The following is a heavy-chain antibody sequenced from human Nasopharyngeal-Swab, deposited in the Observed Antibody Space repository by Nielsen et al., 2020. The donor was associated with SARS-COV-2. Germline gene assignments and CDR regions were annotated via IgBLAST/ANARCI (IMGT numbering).Heavy chain of an antibody. Sequence: GESLKISCVASGFSFSGSATSWVRQAPGKGPEWVAAINDGGYASFYANSVRGRFTISRDNSKNTVYLQMNFLRADDTAIYHCANGGYSYGYAVYWGQGTLVTVSS. J-gene: IGHJ4*02. V-gene: IGHV3-23*01. CDR1: GFSFSGSA. CDR3: ANGGYSYGYAVY. CDR2: INDGGYAS. D-gene: IGHD5-18*01.